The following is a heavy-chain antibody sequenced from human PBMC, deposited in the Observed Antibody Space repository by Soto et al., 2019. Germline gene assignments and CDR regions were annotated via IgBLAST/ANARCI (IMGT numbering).Heavy chain of an antibody. CDR3: VRATLSWGHYYAMDA. CDR1: GFMFGTYW. J-gene: IGHJ6*02. V-gene: IGHV3-7*01. CDR2: IKHDGNEK. D-gene: IGHD6-13*01. Sequence: PGGSLRLSCAATGFMFGTYWMSWVRQAPGKGLEWVANIKHDGNEKYYADSVKGRFTVSRDNVKNFLHLQMSSLRGDDTGVYFCVRATLSWGHYYAMDAWGQGTMVTVSS.